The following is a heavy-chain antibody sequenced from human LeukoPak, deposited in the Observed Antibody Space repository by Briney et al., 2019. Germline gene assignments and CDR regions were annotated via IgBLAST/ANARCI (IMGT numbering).Heavy chain of an antibody. D-gene: IGHD3-10*01. J-gene: IGHJ4*02. CDR2: IYSGGST. CDR1: GFTFSSYA. CDR3: ARDLYGSGSYADY. V-gene: IGHV3-53*01. Sequence: GGSLRLSCAASGFTFSSYAMHWVRQAPGKGLEWVSVIYSGGSTYYADSVKGRFTISRDNSKNTLYLQMNSLRAEDTAVYYCARDLYGSGSYADYWGQGTLVTVSS.